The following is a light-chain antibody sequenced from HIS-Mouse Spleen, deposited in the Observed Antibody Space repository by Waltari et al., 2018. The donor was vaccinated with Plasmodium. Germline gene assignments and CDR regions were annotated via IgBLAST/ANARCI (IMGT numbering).Light chain of an antibody. J-gene: IGLJ2*01. Sequence: QSALTQPPSASGSPGQSVTIYCTGTSSDAGGYNYVPWYQQHPGKAPKLMIYEVSKRPSGVPDRFFGSKSGNTASLTVSGLQAEDEADYYCSSYAGSNNLVFGGGTKLTVL. V-gene: IGLV2-8*01. CDR1: SSDAGGYNY. CDR2: EVS. CDR3: SSYAGSNNLV.